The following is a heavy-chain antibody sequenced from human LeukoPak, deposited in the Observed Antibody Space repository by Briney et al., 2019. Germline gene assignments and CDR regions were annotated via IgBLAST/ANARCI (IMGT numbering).Heavy chain of an antibody. D-gene: IGHD7-27*01. CDR2: ISAYNGNT. V-gene: IGHV1-18*01. Sequence: PEASVKVSCKASGYTFTSYGISWVRQAPGQGLEWMGWISAYNGNTNYAQKLQGRVTLTTDTSTSTACMELRSLRSDDTAVYYCARDFAWGSGGAPVDDNWFDPWGQGTLVIVSS. CDR3: ARDFAWGSGGAPVDDNWFDP. CDR1: GYTFTSYG. J-gene: IGHJ5*02.